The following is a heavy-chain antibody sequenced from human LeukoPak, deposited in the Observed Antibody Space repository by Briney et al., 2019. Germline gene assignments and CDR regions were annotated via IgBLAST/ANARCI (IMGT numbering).Heavy chain of an antibody. CDR2: ISYDGSNK. D-gene: IGHD5-18*01. CDR3: ARDSLRGYSYGYPLYYYYGMDV. V-gene: IGHV3-30*04. CDR1: GFTFSSYA. J-gene: IGHJ6*02. Sequence: GGSLRLSCAASGFTFSSYAMHWVRQAPGKGLEWVAVISYDGSNKYYADSVKGRFTISRDNSKNTLYLQMNNLRAEDTAVYYCARDSLRGYSYGYPLYYYYGMDVWGQGTTVTVSS.